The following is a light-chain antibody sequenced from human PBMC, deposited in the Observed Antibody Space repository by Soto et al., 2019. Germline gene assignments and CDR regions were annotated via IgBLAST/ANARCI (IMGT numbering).Light chain of an antibody. CDR1: QSISSNF. CDR3: YHYGSSLPDT. V-gene: IGKV3-20*01. Sequence: VLTQSPGTLSLSPVERGTLSCRASQSISSNFLAWYQQKPGLAPRLLIFSASKRAPGIPDRFSGSASGTDTFSGSAFGTDFTLTISRLEPEDFAVYYCYHYGSSLPDTFGQGTKLEIK. CDR2: SAS. J-gene: IGKJ2*01.